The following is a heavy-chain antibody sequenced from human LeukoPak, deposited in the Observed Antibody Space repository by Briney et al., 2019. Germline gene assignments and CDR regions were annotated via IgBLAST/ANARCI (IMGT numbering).Heavy chain of an antibody. D-gene: IGHD5-18*01. V-gene: IGHV4-34*01. CDR1: GGSFSDYY. CDR2: INHSGST. CDR3: ARGSWYSYGTNMDV. Sequence: SEPLSLPCAVYGGSFSDYYWSWFRLPPGKGREWIGEINHSGSTNYNPSLKSRVTISVDMSKNQFSLRLSSVTAADTAVYYCARGSWYSYGTNMDVWGKGTSVTVSS. J-gene: IGHJ6*03.